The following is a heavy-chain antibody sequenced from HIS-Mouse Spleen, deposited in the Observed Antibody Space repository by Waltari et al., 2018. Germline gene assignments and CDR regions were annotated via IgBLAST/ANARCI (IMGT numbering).Heavy chain of an antibody. CDR3: AREIPYSSSWYDWYFDL. V-gene: IGHV4-39*07. D-gene: IGHD6-13*01. Sequence: QLPLQESGPGLVKPSETLSLTCTVSGGSINSRSHSLDWIRQPPGKGLEWIGSIYYSGSTYYNPSLKSRVTISVDTSKNQFSLKLSSVTAADTAVYYCAREIPYSSSWYDWYFDLWGRGTLVTVSS. J-gene: IGHJ2*01. CDR2: IYYSGST. CDR1: GGSINSRSHS.